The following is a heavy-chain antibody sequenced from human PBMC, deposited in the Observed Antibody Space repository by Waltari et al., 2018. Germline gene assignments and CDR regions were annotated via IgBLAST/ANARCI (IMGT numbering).Heavy chain of an antibody. CDR1: GFTFSSYE. J-gene: IGHJ3*02. CDR2: ISSSGSTI. V-gene: IGHV3-48*03. CDR3: ARYYGDYLDAFDI. Sequence: EVQLVESGGGLVQPGGSLRLSCAASGFTFSSYEMNWVRQAPGKGREWVSYISSSGSTIYYADAVKGRLTISRDNAKNSLYQQMNSLRAEDTAVYYCARYYGDYLDAFDIWGQGTMVTVSS. D-gene: IGHD4-17*01.